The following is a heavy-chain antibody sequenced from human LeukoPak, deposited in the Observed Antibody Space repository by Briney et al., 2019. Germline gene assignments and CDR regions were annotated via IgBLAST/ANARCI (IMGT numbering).Heavy chain of an antibody. CDR2: IYYSGST. J-gene: IGHJ4*02. CDR1: GGSISSYY. D-gene: IGHD5-12*01. Sequence: ETLSLTCTVSGGSISSYYWSWIRQPPGKGLEWIGYIYYSGSTNYNPSLKSRVTISVDTSKNQFYLKLSSVTAADTAVYYCAKGGYGGRHYFDYWGQGTLVTVSS. CDR3: AKGGYGGRHYFDY. V-gene: IGHV4-59*08.